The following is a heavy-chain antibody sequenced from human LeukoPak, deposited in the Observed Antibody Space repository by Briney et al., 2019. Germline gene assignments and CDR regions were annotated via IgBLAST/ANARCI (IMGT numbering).Heavy chain of an antibody. CDR3: VKDIFRGTYSGFDY. V-gene: IGHV3-9*01. Sequence: GGSLRLSCTASGFTFDDYAMHWVRQVPGKGLDWVSSISWNSRSIDYADSVKGRFIASRDNAQNSVSLQMNSLRPEDTAFYYCVKDIFRGTYSGFDYWGQGTLVTVSS. CDR1: GFTFDDYA. CDR2: ISWNSRSI. D-gene: IGHD1-26*01. J-gene: IGHJ4*02.